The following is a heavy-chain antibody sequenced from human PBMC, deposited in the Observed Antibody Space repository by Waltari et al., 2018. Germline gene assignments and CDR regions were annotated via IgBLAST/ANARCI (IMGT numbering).Heavy chain of an antibody. D-gene: IGHD2-15*01. J-gene: IGHJ5*02. CDR1: GFSLNPLGVG. Sequence: QITLKESGPTLVKPTQTLTLTCSFSGFSLNPLGVGVGWIRQPPGKALEWLALIFSNDDKRYSPSLKSRLTITKDTSENQVVLTMTNVDPMDTATYYCAKNGGSSWFDPWGQGVLVTVSS. V-gene: IGHV2-5*01. CDR3: AKNGGSSWFDP. CDR2: IFSNDDK.